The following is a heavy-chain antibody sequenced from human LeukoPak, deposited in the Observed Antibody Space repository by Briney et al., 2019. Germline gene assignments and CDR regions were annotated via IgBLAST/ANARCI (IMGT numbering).Heavy chain of an antibody. J-gene: IGHJ6*04. CDR2: IISSGSTI. CDR3: AEPGITMIGGV. D-gene: IGHD3-10*02. CDR1: GFTFSDYY. V-gene: IGHV3-11*04. Sequence: GGSLRLSCAASGFTFSDYYMSWIRQAPGKGLEWVSYIISSGSTIYYADSVNGGFTISRDNAKNSRYQQMDSRRAEGAAVYYCAEPGITMIGGVWGKGTKLTLSS.